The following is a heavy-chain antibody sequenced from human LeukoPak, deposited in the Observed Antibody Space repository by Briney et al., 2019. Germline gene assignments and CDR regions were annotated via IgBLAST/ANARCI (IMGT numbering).Heavy chain of an antibody. CDR2: IWYDGSNK. V-gene: IGHV3-33*01. CDR3: ARDGSSGWYWVDY. J-gene: IGHJ4*02. D-gene: IGHD6-19*01. CDR1: GFTFSSYG. Sequence: PGGSLRLSCAASGFTFSSYGMHWVRQAPGKGLEWVAVIWYDGSNKYYADSVKGRFTISRDNSKNTLYLQMNSLRAEDTAVYYCARDGSSGWYWVDYWGQGPWSPSPQ.